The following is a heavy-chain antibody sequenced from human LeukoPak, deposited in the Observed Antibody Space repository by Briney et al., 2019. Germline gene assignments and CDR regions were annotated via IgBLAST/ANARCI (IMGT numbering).Heavy chain of an antibody. Sequence: QPGGSLRLSRTTSRFSINNYAMTWVRRAPGKGLEWVSSIWSSGDHTKYADSVRGRVTVSRDKTKNTLYLQMNDLRVDDTAVYYCAKDPNGDYIGAFDVWGQGIMVTVS. CDR2: IWSSGDHT. D-gene: IGHD2-8*01. V-gene: IGHV3-23*01. CDR1: RFSINNYA. CDR3: AKDPNGDYIGAFDV. J-gene: IGHJ3*01.